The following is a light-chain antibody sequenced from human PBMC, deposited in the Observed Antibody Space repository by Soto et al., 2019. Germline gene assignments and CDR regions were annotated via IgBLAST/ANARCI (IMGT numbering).Light chain of an antibody. CDR1: SYNIGAGYD. CDR2: GNS. V-gene: IGLV1-40*01. J-gene: IGLJ2*01. CDR3: QSYDSSLTV. Sequence: QSVLTQPTSVSGAPGQRVTISCTGSSYNIGAGYDVHWYQQLPGTAPKLLIYGNSNRPSGVPDRFSGSKSGTSASLAITGLQAEDEADYYCQSYDSSLTVFGGGTKLTVL.